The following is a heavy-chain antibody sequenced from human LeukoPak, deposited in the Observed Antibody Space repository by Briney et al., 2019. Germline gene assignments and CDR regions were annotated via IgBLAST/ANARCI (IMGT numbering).Heavy chain of an antibody. CDR3: AREGHYYDSSGVDDAFDI. Sequence: SETLSLTCTVSGGSISSYYWSWIRQPPGKGLEWIGYIYYSGSTNYNPSLKSRVTISVDTSKNQFSLKLSSVTAADTAVYYCAREGHYYDSSGVDDAFDIWGQGTMVTVSS. D-gene: IGHD3-22*01. CDR2: IYYSGST. V-gene: IGHV4-59*01. CDR1: GGSISSYY. J-gene: IGHJ3*02.